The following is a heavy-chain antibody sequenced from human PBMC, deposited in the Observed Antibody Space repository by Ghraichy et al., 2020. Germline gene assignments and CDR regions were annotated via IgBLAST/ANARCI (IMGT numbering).Heavy chain of an antibody. CDR1: GLSVRNSG. V-gene: IGHV3-30*18. D-gene: IGHD4-17*01. CDR3: AKDNGDDGWDNCFEA. J-gene: IGHJ5*02. CDR2: ISHDGTAK. Sequence: GESLNISCAASGLSVRNSGMHWVRQAPGKGLDWVAMISHDGTAKYYADSVKGRFTVSKDISKNTLYLEMNSLRLEDTALYYCAKDNGDDGWDNCFEAWGQGTQGIVSS.